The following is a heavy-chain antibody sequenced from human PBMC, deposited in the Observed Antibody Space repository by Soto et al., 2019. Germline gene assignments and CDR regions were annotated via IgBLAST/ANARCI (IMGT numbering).Heavy chain of an antibody. CDR2: IIPIFGTA. J-gene: IGHJ6*02. Sequence: ASVKVSCKASGGTFSSYAISWVRQAPGQGLEWMGGIIPIFGTANYAQKFQGRVTITADESTSTAYMELSSLRSEDTAVYYCARDESLSVVAVAGKDHHYGMDVWGQGTTVTVSS. CDR3: ARDESLSVVAVAGKDHHYGMDV. V-gene: IGHV1-69*13. CDR1: GGTFSSYA. D-gene: IGHD6-19*01.